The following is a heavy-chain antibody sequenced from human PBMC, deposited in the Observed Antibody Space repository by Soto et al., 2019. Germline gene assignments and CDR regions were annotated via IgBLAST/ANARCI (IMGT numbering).Heavy chain of an antibody. Sequence: GASVKVSCKASGYAFNSYGISWVRQAPGQGLEWMGWISAYNGNTNYAQKLQGRVTMTTDTSTSTAYMELRSLRSDDTAVYYCARGGPYYDILTGYSRTSPSDYWGQVTLVTVS. CDR2: ISAYNGNT. J-gene: IGHJ4*02. V-gene: IGHV1-18*01. CDR1: GYAFNSYG. CDR3: ARGGPYYDILTGYSRTSPSDY. D-gene: IGHD3-9*01.